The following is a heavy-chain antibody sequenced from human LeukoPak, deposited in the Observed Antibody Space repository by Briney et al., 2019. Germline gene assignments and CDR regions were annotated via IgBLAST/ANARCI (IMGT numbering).Heavy chain of an antibody. CDR3: ARDRPGSGWYYFDS. V-gene: IGHV3-48*01. J-gene: IGHJ4*02. CDR1: GFTFSSYS. CDR2: ITSSSSTI. D-gene: IGHD6-19*01. Sequence: GGSLRLSCAASGFTFSSYSMNWVRKAPGKGLEWVSLITSSSSTIYYVDSVKGRFTISRDNAKNSLYLQMNSLRAEDTAVYYCARDRPGSGWYYFDSWGQGTLVTVSS.